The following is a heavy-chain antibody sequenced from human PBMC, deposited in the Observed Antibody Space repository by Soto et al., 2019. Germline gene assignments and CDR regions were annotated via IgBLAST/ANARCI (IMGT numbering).Heavy chain of an antibody. D-gene: IGHD3-3*01. Sequence: SQTLSLTCAISGDSVSSNSAAWNWIRQSPSRGLEWLGRTYYRSKWYNDYAVSVKSRITINPDTSKNQFSLQLNSVTPEDTAVYYCARGPYNFWSGYYSSDYYGMDVWGQGITVTVSS. V-gene: IGHV6-1*01. CDR3: ARGPYNFWSGYYSSDYYGMDV. CDR1: GDSVSSNSAA. CDR2: TYYRSKWYN. J-gene: IGHJ6*02.